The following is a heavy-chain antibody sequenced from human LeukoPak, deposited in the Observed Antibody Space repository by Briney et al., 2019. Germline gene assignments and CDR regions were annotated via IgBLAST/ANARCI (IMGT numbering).Heavy chain of an antibody. D-gene: IGHD3-9*01. CDR2: ISAYNGNT. J-gene: IGHJ4*02. CDR3: ARTHYDILTGYHYYFDY. Sequence: ASVKVSCKASGYTFTSYGISWVRQAPGQGLEWMGWISAYNGNTNYAQKLQGRVTMTTDTSTSTAYMELRSLRSDDTAVYYCARTHYDILTGYHYYFDYWGQGTLVTVSS. CDR1: GYTFTSYG. V-gene: IGHV1-18*01.